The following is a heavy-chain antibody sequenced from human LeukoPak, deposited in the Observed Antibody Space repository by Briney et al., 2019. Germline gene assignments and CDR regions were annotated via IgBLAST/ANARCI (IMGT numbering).Heavy chain of an antibody. V-gene: IGHV3-48*01. CDR3: ARAALGGYYDSSGYDY. D-gene: IGHD3-22*01. CDR1: GFTFSSHS. J-gene: IGHJ4*02. Sequence: GGSLRLSCAASGFTFSSHSKNWVRQAPGKGLEWVSYISGSGSTMYYAGSLRGRFTISRDNAEKSLYLQMNSLRAEDTAVYYCARAALGGYYDSSGYDYWGQGNLVTVSS. CDR2: ISGSGSTM.